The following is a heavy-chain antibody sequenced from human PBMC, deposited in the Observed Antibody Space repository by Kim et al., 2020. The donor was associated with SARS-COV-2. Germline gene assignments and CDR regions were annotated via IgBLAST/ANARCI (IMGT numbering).Heavy chain of an antibody. V-gene: IGHV3-11*01. Sequence: GGSLRLSCAASGFTFSDYYMSWIRQAPGKGLEWVSYISSSGSTIYYADSVKGRFTISRDNAKNSLYLQMNSLRAEDTAVYYCAREAFRGSYYFDYWGQGTLVTVSS. CDR2: ISSSGSTI. D-gene: IGHD1-26*01. J-gene: IGHJ4*02. CDR1: GFTFSDYY. CDR3: AREAFRGSYYFDY.